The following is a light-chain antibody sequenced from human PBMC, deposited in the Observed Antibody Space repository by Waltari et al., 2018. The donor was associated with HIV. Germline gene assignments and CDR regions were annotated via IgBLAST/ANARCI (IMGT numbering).Light chain of an antibody. CDR1: NIGNTR. CDR2: DDS. CDR3: QVWDSGSDHPGV. J-gene: IGLJ1*01. Sequence: SYVLTQPPSVSVAPGHTARIPCGGDNIGNTRVHWYQQKPGQAPVLVVFDDSDRPSGIPERFSGSNSGNTATLTVSRVEAGDEADYYCQVWDSGSDHPGVFGTGTKVTVL. V-gene: IGLV3-21*02.